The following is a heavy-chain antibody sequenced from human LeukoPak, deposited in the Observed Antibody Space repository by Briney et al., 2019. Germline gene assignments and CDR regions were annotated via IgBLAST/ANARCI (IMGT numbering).Heavy chain of an antibody. CDR3: AREAKSGYVEGWFDP. D-gene: IGHD5-12*01. V-gene: IGHV4-34*01. J-gene: IGHJ5*02. CDR1: GGSITGYY. CDR2: IHYTGAT. Sequence: SETLSLTCAVYGGSITGYYWSWIRQTPGRGLGWVGEIHYTGATSYNPCLKSRATILTDTSKNQFSLRLSSVTAADTAVYYCAREAKSGYVEGWFDPWGQGTLVTVSS.